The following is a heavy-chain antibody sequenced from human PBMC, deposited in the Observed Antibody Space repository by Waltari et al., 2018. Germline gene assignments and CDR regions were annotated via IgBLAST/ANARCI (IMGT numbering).Heavy chain of an antibody. CDR1: GLTVSRNY. CDR2: IYSGGNT. Sequence: EVQLVESGGGLIQPGGSLRLFCEASGLTVSRNYMSWVRQAPGKGLEWFSAIYSGGNTFYADAVKCRFNISIDNSKNTLYLQMNSLRVDDTAVYYCARDDSYGQFMRFDFWGQGTVVTVSS. J-gene: IGHJ4*02. V-gene: IGHV3-53*01. CDR3: ARDDSYGQFMRFDF. D-gene: IGHD5-18*01.